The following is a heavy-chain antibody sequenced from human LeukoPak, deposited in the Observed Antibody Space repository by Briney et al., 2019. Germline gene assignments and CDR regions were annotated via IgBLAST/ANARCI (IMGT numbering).Heavy chain of an antibody. J-gene: IGHJ4*02. Sequence: GGSLRLSCAASGFTFSSYWMSWVRQAPGKGLEWVANIKQDGSERYHVGSVKGRFTISRDNAKNSLHLQMNSLRAEDTAVYYCATMGLKPLPYYFDYWGQGTLVTVSS. CDR2: IKQDGSER. CDR3: ATMGLKPLPYYFDY. D-gene: IGHD3/OR15-3a*01. CDR1: GFTFSSYW. V-gene: IGHV3-7*01.